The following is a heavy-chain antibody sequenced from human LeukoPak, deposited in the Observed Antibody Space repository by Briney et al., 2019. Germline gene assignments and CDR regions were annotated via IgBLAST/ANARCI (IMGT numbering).Heavy chain of an antibody. V-gene: IGHV1-24*01. CDR3: ATIHWYYYGMDV. Sequence: GGSLRLSCAASGFTFNSYWMTWVRQAPGKGLEWMGGFDPEDGETIYAQKFQGRVTMTEDTSTDTAYMELSSLRSEDTAVYYCATIHWYYYGMDVWGQGTTVTVSS. J-gene: IGHJ6*02. CDR2: FDPEDGET. CDR1: GFTFNSYW. D-gene: IGHD2-21*01.